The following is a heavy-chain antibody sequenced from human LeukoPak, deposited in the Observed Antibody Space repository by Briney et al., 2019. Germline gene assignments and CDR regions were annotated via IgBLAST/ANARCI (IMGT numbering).Heavy chain of an antibody. CDR3: AREHGSGKIDFDY. D-gene: IGHD3-10*01. V-gene: IGHV3-21*01. Sequence: GGSLRLSCAASGFTFSSYSMNWVRQAPGKGLEWVSSISSSSSYTYYADSVKGRFTISRDNAKNSLYLQMNSLRAEDTAVYYCAREHGSGKIDFDYWGQGTLVTVSS. CDR2: ISSSSSYT. J-gene: IGHJ4*02. CDR1: GFTFSSYS.